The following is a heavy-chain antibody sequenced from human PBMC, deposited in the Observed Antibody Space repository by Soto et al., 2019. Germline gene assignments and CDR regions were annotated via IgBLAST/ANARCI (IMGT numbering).Heavy chain of an antibody. CDR3: ARDITIFGVVIIEYGMDV. J-gene: IGHJ6*02. V-gene: IGHV1-3*01. D-gene: IGHD3-3*01. Sequence: ASVKVSCQASGYTFTSYAMHWVRQAPRQRLEWMGWINAGNGNTKYSQKFQGRVTITRDTSASTAYMELSSLRSEDTAVYYCARDITIFGVVIIEYGMDVWGQGTTVTVSS. CDR1: GYTFTSYA. CDR2: INAGNGNT.